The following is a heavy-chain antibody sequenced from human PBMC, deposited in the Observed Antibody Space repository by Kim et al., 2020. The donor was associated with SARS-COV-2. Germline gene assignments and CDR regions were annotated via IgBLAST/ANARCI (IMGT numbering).Heavy chain of an antibody. CDR1: GFAIGGYW. CDR3: ARDDGFRSIDH. D-gene: IGHD6-25*01. CDR2: IKPDGSLK. Sequence: GGSLRLSCAASGFAIGGYWMAWLRQFPGKGLEWVANIKPDGSLKFYVDSVEGRFTVSRDNAKNSVYFQMDGLRPEDTAVYYCARDDGFRSIDHLGQGILV. V-gene: IGHV3-7*01. J-gene: IGHJ4*02.